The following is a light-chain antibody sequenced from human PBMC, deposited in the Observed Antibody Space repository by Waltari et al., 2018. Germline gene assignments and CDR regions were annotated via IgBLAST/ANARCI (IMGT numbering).Light chain of an antibody. CDR2: SNK. Sequence: QSVLTQPPSASGTPGQRVTIPCSGSSSNIGSNYVNWYQQPPGTAPKLLIYSNKQRPSGVPDRFSGSKSGTSASLAISGLQSEDEADYYCAAWDDSLNGPVFGGGTKLTVL. J-gene: IGLJ3*02. CDR3: AAWDDSLNGPV. V-gene: IGLV1-44*01. CDR1: SSNIGSNY.